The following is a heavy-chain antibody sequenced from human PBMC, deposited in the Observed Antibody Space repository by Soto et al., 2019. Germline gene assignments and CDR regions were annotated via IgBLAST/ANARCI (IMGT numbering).Heavy chain of an antibody. D-gene: IGHD4-17*01. CDR1: GFTFSRYW. J-gene: IGHJ5*01. V-gene: IGHV3-7*01. Sequence: EVQLVESGGGLVQPGGSLRLSCAASGFTFSRYWMSWVRQAPGKGLEWVANIKEDGSETYYADSVKGRFTISRDNGKNSLSLQMNSLRAEDTAVYYCTRYDSGTNWFDSWGQGTQVTVSS. CDR2: IKEDGSET. CDR3: TRYDSGTNWFDS.